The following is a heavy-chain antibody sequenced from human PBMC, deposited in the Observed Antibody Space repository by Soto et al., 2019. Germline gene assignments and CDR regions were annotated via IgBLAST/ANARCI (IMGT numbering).Heavy chain of an antibody. CDR2: IYYSGNT. CDR3: ARGLCYDALKVWLDP. V-gene: IGHV4-31*03. Sequence: SETLSLTCTVSGDSVSSGGYYWSWIRQHPGKGLEWIGYIYYSGNTYYNPSLRSRAAISVDTSKNQFSLKLTSVTAADTAVYYCARGLCYDALKVWLDPWGQGTPVTVSS. J-gene: IGHJ5*02. CDR1: GDSVSSGGYY. D-gene: IGHD3-9*01.